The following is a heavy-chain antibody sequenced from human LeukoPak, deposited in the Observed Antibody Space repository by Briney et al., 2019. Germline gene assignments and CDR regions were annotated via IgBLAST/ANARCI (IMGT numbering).Heavy chain of an antibody. CDR2: ITGSGGST. CDR1: ESTFSSYA. J-gene: IGHJ6*03. D-gene: IGHD6-19*01. V-gene: IGHV3-23*01. Sequence: GGSLRLSCAASESTFSSYAMSWVRQAPGKGLEWVSAITGSGGSTYYADSVKGRFTISRDNSKNTLYLQMNSLRAEDTAVYYCAKRDSSGWYYYYYYMDVWGKGTTVTVSS. CDR3: AKRDSSGWYYYYYYMDV.